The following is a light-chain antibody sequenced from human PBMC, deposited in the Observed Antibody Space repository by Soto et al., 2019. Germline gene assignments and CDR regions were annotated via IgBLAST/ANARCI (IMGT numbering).Light chain of an antibody. CDR1: QSISSW. CDR2: DAS. CDR3: QQYNSYSWT. Sequence: DIQMTQSPSTLSASVGDRVTITCRASQSISSWLVWYQQKPGKAPKLLIYDASSLESGVPSRFSGSGSGTELTLTISSLQPDDFATYYCQQYNSYSWTFGQGTKVEIK. V-gene: IGKV1-5*01. J-gene: IGKJ1*01.